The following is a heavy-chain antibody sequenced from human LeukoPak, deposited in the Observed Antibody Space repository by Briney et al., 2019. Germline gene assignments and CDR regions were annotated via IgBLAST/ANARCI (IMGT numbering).Heavy chain of an antibody. CDR2: IYYSGST. CDR3: ARDSSSYSPDAFGI. Sequence: XXXQPXGKGXEWIGSIYYSGSTYYNPSLKSRVPISVDTSKNQFSLKLSSVTAADTAVYYCARDSSSYSPDAFGIWGQGTMVTVSS. D-gene: IGHD6-13*01. J-gene: IGHJ3*02. V-gene: IGHV4-39*01.